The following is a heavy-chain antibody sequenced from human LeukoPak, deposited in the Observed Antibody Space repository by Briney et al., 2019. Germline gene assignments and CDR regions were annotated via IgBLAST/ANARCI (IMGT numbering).Heavy chain of an antibody. Sequence: ASVKVSCKASGGTYSSYAISWVRQAPGQGREWMGGIIPIFGTANYAQKFQGRVTITTDESTSTAYMELSSLRSEDTAVYYCARAGDYVWGSYRTAFDYWGQGTLVTVSS. D-gene: IGHD3-16*02. V-gene: IGHV1-69*05. CDR3: ARAGDYVWGSYRTAFDY. CDR1: GGTYSSYA. J-gene: IGHJ4*02. CDR2: IIPIFGTA.